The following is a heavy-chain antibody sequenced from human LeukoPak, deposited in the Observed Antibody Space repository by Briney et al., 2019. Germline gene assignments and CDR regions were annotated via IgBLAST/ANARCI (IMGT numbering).Heavy chain of an antibody. V-gene: IGHV4-34*01. J-gene: IGHJ4*02. CDR1: GGSFSGYY. D-gene: IGHD5-24*01. Sequence: PSETLSLTCAVYGGSFSGYYWSWIRQPPGKGLEWIGEINHSGSTNYNPSLKSRVTISVDTSKNQSSLKLSSVTAADTAVYYCARFRDGYNSPSWDYWGQGTLVTVSS. CDR3: ARFRDGYNSPSWDY. CDR2: INHSGST.